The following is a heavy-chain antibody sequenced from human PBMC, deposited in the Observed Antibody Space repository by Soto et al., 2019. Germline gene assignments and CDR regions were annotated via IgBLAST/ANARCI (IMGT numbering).Heavy chain of an antibody. CDR3: PKDGREGSYYYYMDV. Sequence: PGGSLRLSCAASGFTFSSYSMNWVRQAPGQGLEWVSSISSSSSYIYYADSVKGRFTISRDNANNSLYLQMNSLRAEDTALYYCPKDGREGSYYYYMDVWAKGITVTVS. J-gene: IGHJ6*03. CDR1: GFTFSSYS. V-gene: IGHV3-21*04. CDR2: ISSSSSYI.